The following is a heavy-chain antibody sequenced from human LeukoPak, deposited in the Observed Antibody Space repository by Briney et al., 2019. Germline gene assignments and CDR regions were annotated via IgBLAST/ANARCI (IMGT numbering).Heavy chain of an antibody. J-gene: IGHJ4*02. V-gene: IGHV3-21*01. CDR3: ATLNSSGYYY. Sequence: GGSLRLSCAASGFTFSSYATSWVRQAPGKGLEWVSSISSSSSYIYYADSVKGRFTISRDNAKNSLYLQMNSLRAEDTAVYYCATLNSSGYYYWGQGTLVTVSS. CDR1: GFTFSSYA. CDR2: ISSSSSYI. D-gene: IGHD3-22*01.